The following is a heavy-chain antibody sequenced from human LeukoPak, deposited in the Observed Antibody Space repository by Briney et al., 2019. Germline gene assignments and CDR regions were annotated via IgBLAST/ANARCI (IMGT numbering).Heavy chain of an antibody. CDR3: ARVCGDSGGRNFDY. D-gene: IGHD6-25*01. Sequence: SEILSLTCAVYGGSFSGYYWSWIRQPPGKGLEWIGEINHSGSTNYNPSLKSRVTISVDTSKNQFSLKLSSVTAADTAVYYCARVCGDSGGRNFDYWGQGTLVTVSS. V-gene: IGHV4-34*01. CDR1: GGSFSGYY. J-gene: IGHJ4*02. CDR2: INHSGST.